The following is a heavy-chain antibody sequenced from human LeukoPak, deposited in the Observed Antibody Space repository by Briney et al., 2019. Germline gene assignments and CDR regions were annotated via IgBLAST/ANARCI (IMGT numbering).Heavy chain of an antibody. CDR1: GFTFSSYG. J-gene: IGHJ6*03. D-gene: IGHD1-1*01. CDR2: IRYDGSNK. CDR3: AKGPTTYYYYYMDV. V-gene: IGHV3-30*02. Sequence: GGSLRLSCAASGFTFSSYGMHWVRQAPGKGLEWVAFIRYDGSNKYYADSVKGRFTISRDNSKNTLYLQMNSLRAEDTAVYYCAKGPTTYYYYYMDVWGKGTTVTVSS.